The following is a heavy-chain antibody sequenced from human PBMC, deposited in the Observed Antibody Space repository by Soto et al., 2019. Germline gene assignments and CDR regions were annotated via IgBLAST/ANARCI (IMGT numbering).Heavy chain of an antibody. D-gene: IGHD2-2*01. J-gene: IGHJ6*02. CDR3: ARGDIVVVTAAIYYYYYGMDV. Sequence: SETLSLTCAVYGGSFSGYYWSWIRQPPGKGLEWIGEINHSGSTNYNPSLKSRVTISVDTSKNQFSLKLSSVTAADTAVYYCARGDIVVVTAAIYYYYYGMDVWGQGTTVTVSS. CDR1: GGSFSGYY. V-gene: IGHV4-34*01. CDR2: INHSGST.